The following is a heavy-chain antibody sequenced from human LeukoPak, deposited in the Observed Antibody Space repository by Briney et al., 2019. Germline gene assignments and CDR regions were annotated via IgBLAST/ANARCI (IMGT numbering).Heavy chain of an antibody. CDR1: GFTFSNYA. Sequence: GGSLRLSCAASGFTFSNYAMHWVRQAPGKGLEWVAVIFYDGTIQYYADSVKGQFTISRDNSKNTLYLQINSLRAEDTAVYYCARGSRLGVVGRDAFDIWGQGKMVTVSS. J-gene: IGHJ3*02. V-gene: IGHV3-30*04. D-gene: IGHD3-3*01. CDR2: IFYDGTIQ. CDR3: ARGSRLGVVGRDAFDI.